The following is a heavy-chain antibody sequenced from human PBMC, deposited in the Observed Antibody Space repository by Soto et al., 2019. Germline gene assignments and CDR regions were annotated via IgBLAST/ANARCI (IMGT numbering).Heavy chain of an antibody. D-gene: IGHD6-19*01. CDR2: LYITDGT. Sequence: DVQVVESGGALIQPGGSLRLSCAASGFTVNGKKYMTCVRQAPGKGLEWVSALYITDGTYYANSVKGQFIVSIDNSRTTVYLQMNRLRPEDTAVYYCATWLLREHGFDVWGSGTMVTVSS. CDR1: GFTVNGKKY. J-gene: IGHJ3*01. CDR3: ATWLLREHGFDV. V-gene: IGHV3-53*01.